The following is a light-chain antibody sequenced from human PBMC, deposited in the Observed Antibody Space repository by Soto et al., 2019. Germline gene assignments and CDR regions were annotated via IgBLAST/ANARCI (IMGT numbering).Light chain of an antibody. J-gene: IGKJ4*01. Sequence: AIQLTQSPSSLSASVGDRVTITCRASQGVSRALAWYQQKPGRAPDLLIFDASTLQTGVPSRFSGSGSGTDFTLTISNLQPEDFATYYCQHFNEFPLTFGGGSRVDIK. CDR3: QHFNEFPLT. CDR1: QGVSRA. CDR2: DAS. V-gene: IGKV1D-13*01.